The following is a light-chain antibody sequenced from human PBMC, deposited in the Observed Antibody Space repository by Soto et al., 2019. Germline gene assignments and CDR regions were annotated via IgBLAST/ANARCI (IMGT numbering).Light chain of an antibody. CDR1: SSDIGGYNY. CDR3: SSYTSSSPPV. J-gene: IGLJ2*01. CDR2: DVS. V-gene: IGLV2-14*03. Sequence: QSALTQPASVSGSPGRSITISCTGTSSDIGGYNYVSWYQHHPGKAPKLMIYDVSNRPSGVSNRFSGSKSGNTASLTISGLQADDEADYYCSSYTSSSPPVFGGGTKLTVL.